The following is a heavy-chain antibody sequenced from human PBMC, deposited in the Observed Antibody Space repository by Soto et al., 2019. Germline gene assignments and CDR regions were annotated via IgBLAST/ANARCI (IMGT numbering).Heavy chain of an antibody. CDR3: AREGYCSSTRCYVAPDYYYSYMDV. J-gene: IGHJ6*03. D-gene: IGHD2-2*01. Sequence: GGSLRLSCAASGFTFSSYSMNWVRQAPGKGLEWVSYISSSSSTIYYADSVKGRFTISRDNAKNSLYLQMNSLRAEDTAVYYCAREGYCSSTRCYVAPDYYYSYMDVWGKGTTVTVSS. V-gene: IGHV3-48*01. CDR2: ISSSSSTI. CDR1: GFTFSSYS.